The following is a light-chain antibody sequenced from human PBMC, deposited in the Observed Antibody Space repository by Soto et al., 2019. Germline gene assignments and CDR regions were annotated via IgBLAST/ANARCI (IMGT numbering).Light chain of an antibody. J-gene: IGKJ3*01. V-gene: IGKV1-9*01. Sequence: DIQMTQYPSSLSASVGDRVTITCRASQGISTYLAWYQQKPGKAPQLLIYAVSTLQSGVSSRFSGSGFGTDFTLTISSLQPEDVATYYCQHLNGRFTFGPGTKVD. CDR2: AVS. CDR1: QGISTY. CDR3: QHLNGRFT.